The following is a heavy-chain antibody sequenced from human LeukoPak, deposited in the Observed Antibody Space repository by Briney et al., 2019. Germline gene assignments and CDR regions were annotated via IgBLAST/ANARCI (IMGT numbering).Heavy chain of an antibody. J-gene: IGHJ6*02. CDR3: ARAVVYYDSSGYYYYYGMDV. Sequence: SETLSLTCTVSGGSVSSGSYYWSWIRQPPGKGLEWIGYIYYSGSTNYNPSLKSRVTISVDTSKYQFSLKLSSVTAADTAVYYCARAVVYYDSSGYYYYYGMDVWGQGTTVTVSS. V-gene: IGHV4-61*01. D-gene: IGHD3-22*01. CDR1: GGSVSSGSYY. CDR2: IYYSGST.